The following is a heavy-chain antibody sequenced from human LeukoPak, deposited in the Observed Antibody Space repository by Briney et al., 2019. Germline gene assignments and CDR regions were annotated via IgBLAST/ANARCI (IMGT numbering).Heavy chain of an antibody. D-gene: IGHD3-22*01. Sequence: GASVTVSCKASGYTFTSYGISWVRQAPGQGLEWMGWISAYNGNTNYAQKLQGRVTMTTDTSTSTAYMELRSLRSDDTAVYYCAREGFGYDSGGAFDIWGQGTMVTVSS. J-gene: IGHJ3*02. CDR3: AREGFGYDSGGAFDI. CDR1: GYTFTSYG. CDR2: ISAYNGNT. V-gene: IGHV1-18*01.